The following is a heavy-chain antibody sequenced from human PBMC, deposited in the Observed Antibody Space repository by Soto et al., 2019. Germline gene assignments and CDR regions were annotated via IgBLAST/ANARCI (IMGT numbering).Heavy chain of an antibody. CDR3: ARVPPARYYYYGMDV. V-gene: IGHV1-2*02. J-gene: IGHJ6*02. CDR2: VNPNSGGT. Sequence: ASVKVSCKASGYTFTGYYMHWVRQAPGQGLEWMGWVNPNSGGTNYAQKFQGRVTMTRDTSITTAYRELSRLRSDDTAVYYCARVPPARYYYYGMDVWGQGTTVSVSS. CDR1: GYTFTGYY. D-gene: IGHD2-2*01.